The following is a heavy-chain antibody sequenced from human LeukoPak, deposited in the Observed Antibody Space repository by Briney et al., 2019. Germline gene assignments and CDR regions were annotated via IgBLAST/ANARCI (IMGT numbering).Heavy chain of an antibody. V-gene: IGHV3-30*04. CDR2: ISYDGSNK. J-gene: IGHJ4*02. CDR1: GFTFSSYA. D-gene: IGHD6-19*01. Sequence: GGSLRLSCAASGFTFSSYAMHWVRQAPGKWLEWVAVISYDGSNKYYADSVKGRFTISRDNSKNTLYLQMNSLRAEDTAVYYCARDPYSSGRIDYWGQGTLVTVSS. CDR3: ARDPYSSGRIDY.